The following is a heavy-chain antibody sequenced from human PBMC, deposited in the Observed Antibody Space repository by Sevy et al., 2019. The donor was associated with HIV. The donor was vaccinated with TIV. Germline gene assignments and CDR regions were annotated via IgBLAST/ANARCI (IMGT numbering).Heavy chain of an antibody. D-gene: IGHD5-12*01. CDR3: TTRGLIVATIIEDYYYYGMDV. CDR1: GFTFSNAW. CDR2: IKSKTDGGTT. Sequence: GGSLRLSCAASGFTFSNAWMNWVRQAPGKGLQWVGRIKSKTDGGTTDYAAPVKGRLTNSRDDSKNTLYLQMKSLKTEDTAVYYCTTRGLIVATIIEDYYYYGMDVWGQWTTVTVSS. V-gene: IGHV3-15*07. J-gene: IGHJ6*02.